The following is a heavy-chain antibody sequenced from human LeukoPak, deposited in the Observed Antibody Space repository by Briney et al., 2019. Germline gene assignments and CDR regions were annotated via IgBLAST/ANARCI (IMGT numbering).Heavy chain of an antibody. Sequence: SETLSLTCTVSGGSISSYYWSWIRQPPGKGLEWIGYIYYSGSTNYNPSLKSRVTISVDTSKNQFSLKLSSVTAADTAVYYCARTSGYSSSWYLYYWGQGTLVTVSS. CDR3: ARTSGYSSSWYLYY. D-gene: IGHD6-13*01. V-gene: IGHV4-59*01. CDR1: GGSISSYY. CDR2: IYYSGST. J-gene: IGHJ4*02.